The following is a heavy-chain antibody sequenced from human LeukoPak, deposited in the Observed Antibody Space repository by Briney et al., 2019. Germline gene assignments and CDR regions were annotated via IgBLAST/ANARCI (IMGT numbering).Heavy chain of an antibody. J-gene: IGHJ4*02. Sequence: KPSETLSLTCSVSGGSITSYYWSWIRQPPGKGLEWIGYIYYSGSTNYNPSLKSRVTISVDTSKTQFSLKLSSVTAADTAVYYCAKQQLVRCFDYWGQGTLVTVSS. CDR1: GGSITSYY. CDR2: IYYSGST. D-gene: IGHD6-13*01. CDR3: AKQQLVRCFDY. V-gene: IGHV4-59*08.